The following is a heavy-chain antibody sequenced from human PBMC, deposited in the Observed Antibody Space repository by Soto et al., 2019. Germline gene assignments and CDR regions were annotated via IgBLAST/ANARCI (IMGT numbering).Heavy chain of an antibody. CDR2: IYHSGST. Sequence: SETLSLTCAVSGGSISSSNWWSWVRQPPGKGLEWIGEIYHSGSTNYNPSLKSRVTISVDKSKNHFSLKLSSVTAEDTAVYYCAKALSRGSPMIAALYIDYWGQGTLVTVSS. CDR3: AKALSRGSPMIAALYIDY. D-gene: IGHD6-6*01. J-gene: IGHJ4*02. V-gene: IGHV4-4*02. CDR1: GGSISSSNW.